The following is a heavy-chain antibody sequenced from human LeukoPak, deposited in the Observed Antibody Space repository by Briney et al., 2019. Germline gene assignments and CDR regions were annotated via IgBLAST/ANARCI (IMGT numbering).Heavy chain of an antibody. CDR1: GYTFPRYD. CDR3: ARGPEYSSSWFGRFNYYYYMDV. Sequence: ASIEVSCQASGYTFPRYDINWVRPATGQGLEWMGWMKPNSGNTGYAQKFQGRVTMTRNTSISTAYMELSSLRSEDTAVYYCARGPEYSSSWFGRFNYYYYMDVWGKGTTVTVSS. V-gene: IGHV1-8*01. CDR2: MKPNSGNT. D-gene: IGHD6-13*01. J-gene: IGHJ6*03.